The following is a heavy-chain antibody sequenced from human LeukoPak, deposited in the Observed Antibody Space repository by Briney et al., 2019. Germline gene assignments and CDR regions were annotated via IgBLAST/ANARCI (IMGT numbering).Heavy chain of an antibody. CDR3: ARHSSEYQLLTPGLIRKYYFDY. J-gene: IGHJ4*02. Sequence: SETLSLTCTVSGGSISSSSYYWGWIRQPPGKGLEWIGRIYYSGSTYYNPSLKSRVTISVDTSKNQFSLKLSSVTAADTAVYYCARHSSEYQLLTPGLIRKYYFDYWGQGTLVTVSS. D-gene: IGHD2-2*01. V-gene: IGHV4-39*01. CDR1: GGSISSSSYY. CDR2: IYYSGST.